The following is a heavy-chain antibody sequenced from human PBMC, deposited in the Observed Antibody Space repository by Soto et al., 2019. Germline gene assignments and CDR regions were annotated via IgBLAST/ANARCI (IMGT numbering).Heavy chain of an antibody. V-gene: IGHV1-69*06. CDR2: IIPIFGTA. Sequence: ASVKVSCKASGGTFSSYAISWVRQAPGQGLEWMGGIIPIFGTANYAQKFQGRVTITADKSTSTAYMELSSLRSEDTAVYYYARKSGEQDYYYGMDVWGQGTKVTVSS. CDR1: GGTFSSYA. D-gene: IGHD1-26*01. J-gene: IGHJ6*02. CDR3: ARKSGEQDYYYGMDV.